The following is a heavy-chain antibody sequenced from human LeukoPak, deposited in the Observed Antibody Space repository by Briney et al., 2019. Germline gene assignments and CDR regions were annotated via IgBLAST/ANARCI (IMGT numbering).Heavy chain of an antibody. CDR2: IIPIFGTV. D-gene: IGHD3-9*01. CDR1: GGTFSNYA. CDR3: AKRGILTGLLRDNWFDP. J-gene: IGHJ5*02. V-gene: IGHV1-69*13. Sequence: ASVKVSCKASGGTFSNYAITWVRQAPGQGLEWMGGIIPIFGTVNYAQKFQGRVTITADESTSTAYMELSSLRSDDTAVFYCAKRGILTGLLRDNWFDPWGQGTLVTVSS.